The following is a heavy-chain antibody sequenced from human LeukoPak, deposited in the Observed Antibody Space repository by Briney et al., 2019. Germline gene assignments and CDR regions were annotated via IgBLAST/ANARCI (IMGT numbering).Heavy chain of an antibody. CDR1: GFTFSSYW. CDR3: AREAVAVRGWFDP. J-gene: IGHJ5*02. CDR2: IKQDGSEK. D-gene: IGHD6-19*01. Sequence: GGSLRLSCAASGFTFSSYWMSWVRQAPGKGLEWVANIKQDGSEKYYVDSVKGRFTISRDNAKNSLYLQMNSLRAEDTAVYYCAREAVAVRGWFDPWGQGTLVTVSS. V-gene: IGHV3-7*01.